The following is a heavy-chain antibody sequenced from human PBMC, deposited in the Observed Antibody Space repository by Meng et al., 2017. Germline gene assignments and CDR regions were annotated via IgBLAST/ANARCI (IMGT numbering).Heavy chain of an antibody. CDR3: ARARHGGKTPLGDY. J-gene: IGHJ4*02. CDR2: INPSGGST. D-gene: IGHD4-23*01. Sequence: QVWLVEAGAEVKKPGSSLKVSCKASGGTFSSYAISWVRQAPGQGLEWMGIINPSGGSTSYAQKFQGRVTMTRDTSTSTVYMELSSLRSEDTAVYYCARARHGGKTPLGDYWGQGTLVTVSS. V-gene: IGHV1-46*01. CDR1: GGTFSSYA.